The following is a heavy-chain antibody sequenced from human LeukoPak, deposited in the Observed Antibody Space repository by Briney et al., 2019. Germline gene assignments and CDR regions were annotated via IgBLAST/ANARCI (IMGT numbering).Heavy chain of an antibody. CDR3: ARHTYYYDSSGFPSPPFDY. Sequence: RPGGSLRLSCAASGFTFDDYGMSWVRQAPGKGLEWVSGINWNDGSTGYADSVKGRFTISRDNAKNSLYLQMNSLRAEDTALYYCARHTYYYDSSGFPSPPFDYWGQGTLVTVSS. CDR2: INWNDGST. CDR1: GFTFDDYG. V-gene: IGHV3-20*04. J-gene: IGHJ4*02. D-gene: IGHD3-22*01.